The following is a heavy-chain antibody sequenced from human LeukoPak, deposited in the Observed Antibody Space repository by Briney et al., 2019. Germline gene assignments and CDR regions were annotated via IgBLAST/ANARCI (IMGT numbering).Heavy chain of an antibody. Sequence: GGSLRLSCAASGFTFTSYWMHWVRQAPGKGLVWVSRINSDGITTTYADSVKGRFTISRDNAKNSLYLQMNSLRAEDTAVYYCARDWGIVVVPAAQDAFDIWGQGTMVTVSS. CDR1: GFTFTSYW. D-gene: IGHD2-2*01. V-gene: IGHV3-74*01. CDR3: ARDWGIVVVPAAQDAFDI. CDR2: INSDGITT. J-gene: IGHJ3*02.